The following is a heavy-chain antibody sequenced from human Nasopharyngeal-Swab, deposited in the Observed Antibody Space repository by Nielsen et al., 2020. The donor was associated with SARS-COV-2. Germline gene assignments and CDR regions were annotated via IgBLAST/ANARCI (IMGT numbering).Heavy chain of an antibody. Sequence: GESLKISCAASGFAFTDYSMDWVRQAPGKGLEWVSYITSSSSTRYYADSVKGRFTVSRDNAKNSLYLQMNSLRAEDTAVYYCARDLDWFDPWGQGTLVTVSS. CDR3: ARDLDWFDP. V-gene: IGHV3-48*01. D-gene: IGHD3-16*01. CDR2: ITSSSSTR. CDR1: GFAFTDYS. J-gene: IGHJ5*02.